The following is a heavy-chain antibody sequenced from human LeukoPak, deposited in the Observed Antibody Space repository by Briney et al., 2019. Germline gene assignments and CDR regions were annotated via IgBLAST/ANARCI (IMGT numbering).Heavy chain of an antibody. J-gene: IGHJ6*03. V-gene: IGHV4-59*01. CDR3: ARVAYSGYGLVGYYYYYMDV. Sequence: GTLRLSCAASGFTFSSYGMSWIRQPPGKGLEWIGYVYYSGSTNYNPSLKSRVTISVDTSKNQFSLKLSSVTAADTAVYYCARVAYSGYGLVGYYYYYMDVWGKGTTVTVSS. CDR2: VYYSGST. D-gene: IGHD5-12*01. CDR1: GFTFSSYG.